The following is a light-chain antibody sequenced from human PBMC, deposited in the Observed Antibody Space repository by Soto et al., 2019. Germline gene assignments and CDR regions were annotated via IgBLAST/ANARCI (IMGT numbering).Light chain of an antibody. CDR1: QSVTNFY. Sequence: EIVLTQSPGTLSLSPWERATLSCMASQSVTNFYLAWYQQKPGQSPRLVIYGASSRAAGIPDRFSGSGSGTDFTLTISRLEPEDFAVYYCQQYNNWPPITFGGGTKVDIK. J-gene: IGKJ4*01. CDR3: QQYNNWPPIT. V-gene: IGKV3-20*01. CDR2: GAS.